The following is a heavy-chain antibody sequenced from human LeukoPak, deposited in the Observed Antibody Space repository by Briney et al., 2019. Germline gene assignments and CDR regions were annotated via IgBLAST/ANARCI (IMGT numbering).Heavy chain of an antibody. CDR2: IKEDGSEK. V-gene: IGHV3-7*01. CDR3: ASGSGWTFEY. D-gene: IGHD6-19*01. Sequence: GGSLRLSCAASRFKFTTRWMNWVRQAPGEGLEWVAIIKEDGSEKLYVDSVKGRFTISRDNAKNSLYLQMDNLRAEDTAVYYCASGSGWTFEYWGQGTQATVSS. J-gene: IGHJ4*02. CDR1: RFKFTTRW.